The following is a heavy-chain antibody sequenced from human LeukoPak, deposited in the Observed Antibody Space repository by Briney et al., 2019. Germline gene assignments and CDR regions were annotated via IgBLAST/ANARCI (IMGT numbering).Heavy chain of an antibody. CDR3: ARALSSTSWPTVRIHFDY. Sequence: SQTLSLTCTVSGGSISSGSYYWSWIRQHPGKGLEWIGYIYYSGSTYYNPSLKSRVTISVDTSKNQFSLKLSSVTAADTAVYYCARALSSTSWPTVRIHFDYWGQGTLVTVSS. CDR2: IYYSGST. CDR1: GGSISSGSYY. V-gene: IGHV4-31*03. D-gene: IGHD2-2*01. J-gene: IGHJ4*02.